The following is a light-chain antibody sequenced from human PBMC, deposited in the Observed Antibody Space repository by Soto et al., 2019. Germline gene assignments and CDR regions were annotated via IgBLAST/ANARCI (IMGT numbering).Light chain of an antibody. CDR1: SSDVGGYNY. Sequence: QSVLTQPASVSGSPGQSITISCTGTSSDVGGYNYVSWYQQYPGKAPKLIIFEVSYRPSGISNRFSGSKSGNTASLTISGLQAEEEADYYCSSYTSRGTYVFGTGTKGTAL. J-gene: IGLJ1*01. V-gene: IGLV2-14*01. CDR3: SSYTSRGTYV. CDR2: EVS.